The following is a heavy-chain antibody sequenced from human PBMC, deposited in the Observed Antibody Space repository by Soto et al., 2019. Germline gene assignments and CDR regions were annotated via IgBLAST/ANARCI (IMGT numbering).Heavy chain of an antibody. J-gene: IGHJ4*02. CDR2: IYCNYDK. Sequence: SGPTLVNPTQTLTLTCPFSGFSLNSRGLGVAWIRQPPGKALECLSLIYCNYDKRYSPSLKSRLTITKDTSKNQVVLTLTNVDPMDTATYFCAPRPPSGRDYWGQGTMVTVSS. CDR3: APRPPSGRDY. CDR1: GFSLNSRGLG. V-gene: IGHV2-5*01.